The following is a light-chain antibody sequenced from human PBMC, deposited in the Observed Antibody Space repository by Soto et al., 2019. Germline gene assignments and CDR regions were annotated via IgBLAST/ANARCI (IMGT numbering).Light chain of an antibody. J-gene: IGLJ3*02. V-gene: IGLV3-21*04. Sequence: SYELTQPPSVSVAPGETASITCGGNSIGSKSVHWYQQRPGQAPKLVTSYDSDRPSGIPERFSGSNSGNTATLTISRVEAGDEADYYCQIWDTNNSGVFGGGTKLTVL. CDR1: SIGSKS. CDR3: QIWDTNNSGV. CDR2: YDS.